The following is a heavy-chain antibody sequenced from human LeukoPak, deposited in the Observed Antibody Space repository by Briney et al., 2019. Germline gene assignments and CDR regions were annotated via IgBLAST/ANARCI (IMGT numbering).Heavy chain of an antibody. CDR3: ARASWAYSPFDS. J-gene: IGHJ4*02. CDR2: INHSGST. V-gene: IGHV4-34*01. D-gene: IGHD2-21*01. Sequence: PSETLSLTCAVYGGSFSGYYWSWIRQPPGKGLEWIGEINHSGSTNYNPSLKSRVTISVDTSKNQFSLKLSSVTAADTAVYYCARASWAYSPFDSWGQGTLVTVSS. CDR1: GGSFSGYY.